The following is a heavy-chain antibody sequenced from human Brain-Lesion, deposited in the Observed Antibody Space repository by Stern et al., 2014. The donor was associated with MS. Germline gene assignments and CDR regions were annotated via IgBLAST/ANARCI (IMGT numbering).Heavy chain of an antibody. CDR3: ARGERWFDS. V-gene: IGHV3-74*02. D-gene: IGHD3-10*01. Sequence: EVQPEESGGGLVQHGGSLRLSCAASGFTFRNYCMHWVRQAPGKGLVWVSRVNNDGRRTSYADSVKGRFTMSRDNAKNTLYLQMNSLRVEDTAIYYCARGERWFDSWGQGTLVTVSS. J-gene: IGHJ5*01. CDR1: GFTFRNYC. CDR2: VNNDGRRT.